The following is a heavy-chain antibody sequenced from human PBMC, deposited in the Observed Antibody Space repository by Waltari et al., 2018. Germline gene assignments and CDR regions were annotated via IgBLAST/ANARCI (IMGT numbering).Heavy chain of an antibody. V-gene: IGHV3-30*18. D-gene: IGHD1-26*01. CDR3: AKAGGIYNYPLDP. J-gene: IGHJ5*02. CDR2: ISSDGSGK. CDR1: GYPFHNYG. Sequence: QVEESGGGVVQPGGSLRLSCVASGYPFHNYGMHWVRQDPGKGREWLACISSDGSGKYYADSVKGRVTMSRDNSKNMVYLQMNSLRPEDTAVYYCAKAGGIYNYPLDPWGQGTLVTVSS.